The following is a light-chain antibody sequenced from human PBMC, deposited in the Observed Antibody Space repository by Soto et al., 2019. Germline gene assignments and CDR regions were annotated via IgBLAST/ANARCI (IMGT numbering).Light chain of an antibody. CDR3: SSYTSSSTLVV. J-gene: IGLJ1*01. Sequence: QSALTQPASVSGSPGQSITISCTGTSSDVGGYNYVSWYQQHPGKAPKLMIYDVSNRPSGVFNRFSGSKSGNRASLTISGLQAEDEADYYCSSYTSSSTLVVFGTGTKVTVL. CDR2: DVS. V-gene: IGLV2-14*01. CDR1: SSDVGGYNY.